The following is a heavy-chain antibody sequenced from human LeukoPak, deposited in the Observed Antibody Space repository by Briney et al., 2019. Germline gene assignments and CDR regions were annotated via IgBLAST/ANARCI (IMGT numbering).Heavy chain of an antibody. V-gene: IGHV1-18*01. CDR2: ISAYNGNT. CDR1: DHTFTRNG. J-gene: IGHJ2*01. D-gene: IGHD4-11*01. CDR3: ARTTSGDWYFDL. Sequence: ASVKVSCKASDHTFTRNGISWVRQAPGQGLEWMGWISAYNGNTNYAQKLQGRVTMTTDTSTSTAYMELRSLRSDDTAVYYCARTTSGDWYFDLWGRGTLVTVSS.